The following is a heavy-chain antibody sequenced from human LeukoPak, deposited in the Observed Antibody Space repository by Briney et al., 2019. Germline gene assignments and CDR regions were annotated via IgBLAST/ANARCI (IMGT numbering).Heavy chain of an antibody. D-gene: IGHD2-15*01. J-gene: IGHJ4*02. CDR3: ARGSHCSGGSCYPGY. Sequence: RASVKVFCKASGYTFTGYYMHWVRQAPGQGLEWMGWINPNSGGTNYAQKFQGRVTMTRDTSISTAYMELSRLRSDDTAVYYCARGSHCSGGSCYPGYWGQGTLVTVSS. CDR1: GYTFTGYY. V-gene: IGHV1-2*02. CDR2: INPNSGGT.